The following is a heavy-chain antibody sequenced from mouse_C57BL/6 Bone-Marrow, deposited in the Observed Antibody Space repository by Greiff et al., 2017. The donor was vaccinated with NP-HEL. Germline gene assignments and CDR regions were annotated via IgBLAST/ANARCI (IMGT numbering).Heavy chain of an antibody. V-gene: IGHV5-6*01. CDR2: ISSGGSYT. J-gene: IGHJ2*01. D-gene: IGHD1-1*01. CDR1: GFTFSSYG. Sequence: EVQGVESGGDLVKPGGSLKLSCAASGFTFSSYGMSWVRQTPDKRLEWVATISSGGSYTYYPDSVKGRFTISRDNAKNTLYLQMSRLKAEDTAMYYCARYYGRGDYWGQGTTLTVSS. CDR3: ARYYGRGDY.